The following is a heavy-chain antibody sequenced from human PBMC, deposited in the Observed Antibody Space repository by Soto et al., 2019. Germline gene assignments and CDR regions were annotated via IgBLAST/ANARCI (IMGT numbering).Heavy chain of an antibody. CDR3: ARDGDEIDGYNYVFDI. CDR2: IYYSGST. Sequence: SETMSLTCTVSGGYISSGGYYWSRKRQHPGKGLEWIGYIYYSGSTYYNPSLKSRVTISVDTSKNQFFLKLSSVTAADTAVYYCARDGDEIDGYNYVFDILVQGTMVTVSS. J-gene: IGHJ3*02. D-gene: IGHD5-12*01. V-gene: IGHV4-31*03. CDR1: GGYISSGGYY.